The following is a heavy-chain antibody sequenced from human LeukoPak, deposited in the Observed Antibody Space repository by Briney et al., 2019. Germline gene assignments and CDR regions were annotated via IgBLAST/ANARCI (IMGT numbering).Heavy chain of an antibody. D-gene: IGHD6-19*01. CDR3: ARPSIAVGYFDY. CDR2: IIPILGIA. Sequence: GASVKVSCKASGGTFSSYAISWVRQAPGQGLEWMGRIIPILGIANYAQKFQGRVTITADKSTSTAYMELSSLRSEDTAVYYCARPSIAVGYFDYWGQGTLVTVSS. J-gene: IGHJ4*02. CDR1: GGTFSSYA. V-gene: IGHV1-69*04.